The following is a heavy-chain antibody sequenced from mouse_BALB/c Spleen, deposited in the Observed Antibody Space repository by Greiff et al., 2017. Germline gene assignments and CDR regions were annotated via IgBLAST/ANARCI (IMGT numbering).Heavy chain of an antibody. CDR1: GFNIKDTY. CDR2: IDPANGNT. CDR3: ARCDGYYQAWFAY. Sequence: EVHLVESGAELVKPGASVKLSCTASGFNIKDTYMHWVKQRPEQGLEWIGRIDPANGNTKYDPKFQGKATITADTSSNTAYLQLSSLTSEDTAVYYCARCDGYYQAWFAYWGQGTLVTVSA. V-gene: IGHV14-3*02. D-gene: IGHD2-3*01. J-gene: IGHJ3*01.